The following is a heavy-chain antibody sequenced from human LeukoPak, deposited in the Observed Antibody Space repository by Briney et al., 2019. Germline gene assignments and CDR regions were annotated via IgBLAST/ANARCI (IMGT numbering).Heavy chain of an antibody. Sequence: GSLRLSCAASGYAFSSYAMHWVRQAPGKGPEWVAAISTDGSNRFYADSVKGRFTFSRDNSKNTLYLQMNSPRVEDTATYYCARVQSGSDAFDIWGQGRMVTVSS. V-gene: IGHV3-30-3*01. J-gene: IGHJ3*02. CDR1: GYAFSSYA. CDR2: ISTDGSNR. CDR3: ARVQSGSDAFDI.